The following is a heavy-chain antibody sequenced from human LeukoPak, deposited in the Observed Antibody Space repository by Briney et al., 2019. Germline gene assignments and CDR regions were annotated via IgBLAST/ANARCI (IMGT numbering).Heavy chain of an antibody. CDR2: IKQDGSEK. D-gene: IGHD4-23*01. J-gene: IGHJ4*02. Sequence: PGGSLRLSCEASGFTFSSYWMSWVRQAPGKGLEWVANIKQDGSEKYYVESVKGRFTISRDNAQNSLYLQMNTLRAEDTAVYYCARSKTVVTRVSGYWGQGTQVTVSS. CDR1: GFTFSSYW. V-gene: IGHV3-7*01. CDR3: ARSKTVVTRVSGY.